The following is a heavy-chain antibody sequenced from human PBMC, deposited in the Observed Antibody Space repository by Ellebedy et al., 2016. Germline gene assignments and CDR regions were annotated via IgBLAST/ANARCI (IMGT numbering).Heavy chain of an antibody. CDR1: GYTFTSYY. V-gene: IGHV1-46*01. J-gene: IGHJ4*02. Sequence: ASVKVSCXASGYTFTSYYMHWVRQAPGQGLEWMGIINPSGGSTSYAQKFQGRVTMTRDTSTSTVYMELSSLRSEDTAVYYCARDHGVVVVVAANPDYWGQGTLVTVSS. CDR2: INPSGGST. D-gene: IGHD2-15*01. CDR3: ARDHGVVVVVAANPDY.